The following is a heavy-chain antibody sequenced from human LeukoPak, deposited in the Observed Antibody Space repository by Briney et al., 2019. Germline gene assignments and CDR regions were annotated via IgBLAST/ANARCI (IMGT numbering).Heavy chain of an antibody. D-gene: IGHD3-16*01. CDR2: MNPNSGNT. J-gene: IGHJ4*02. Sequence: GASVKVSCKASGYTFTSYDINWVRQATGQGLEWMGWMNPNSGNTGYAQKFQGRVTMTRNTSISTAYMELSSLRSEDTAVYYCARGKVTRRDGYNGLRWQYYFDYWGQGTLVTVSS. CDR1: GYTFTSYD. CDR3: ARGKVTRRDGYNGLRWQYYFDY. V-gene: IGHV1-8*01.